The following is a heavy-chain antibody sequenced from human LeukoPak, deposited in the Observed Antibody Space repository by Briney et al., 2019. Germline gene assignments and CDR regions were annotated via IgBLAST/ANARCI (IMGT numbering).Heavy chain of an antibody. V-gene: IGHV4-59*12. CDR3: AVALTDGYTLY. D-gene: IGHD5-24*01. Sequence: SETLSLTCTVSGGSISTYYWSWIRQSPGKGLEWIGYIYLTGTTNYNPSLRSRVSISVDTSKNQFSLKLSSVTAADTAVYYCAVALTDGYTLYWGQGTLVTVSS. CDR1: GGSISTYY. CDR2: IYLTGTT. J-gene: IGHJ4*02.